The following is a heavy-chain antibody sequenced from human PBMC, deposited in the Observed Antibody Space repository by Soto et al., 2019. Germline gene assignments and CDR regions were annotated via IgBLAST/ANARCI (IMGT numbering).Heavy chain of an antibody. V-gene: IGHV3-30*18. CDR2: ISYDGSNK. D-gene: IGHD6-19*01. Sequence: GGSLRLSCAASGFTFSSYGMHWVRQAPGKGLEWVAVISYDGSNKYYADSVKGRFTISRDNSKNTLYLQMNSLRAEDTAVYYCAKDGSSGWYVRFDYWGQGTLVTVSS. CDR1: GFTFSSYG. J-gene: IGHJ4*02. CDR3: AKDGSSGWYVRFDY.